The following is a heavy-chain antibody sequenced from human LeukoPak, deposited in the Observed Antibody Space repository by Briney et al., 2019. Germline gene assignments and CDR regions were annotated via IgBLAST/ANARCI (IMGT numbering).Heavy chain of an antibody. CDR2: ISYDGSSK. J-gene: IGHJ4*02. V-gene: IGHV3-30*03. CDR1: GFTFSSYG. D-gene: IGHD7-27*01. Sequence: PGGSLRLSCAASGFTFSSYGMHWVRQAPGKGLEWVAVISYDGSSKYYADSVKGRFTISRDNSKNTLYLQMNSLRAGDTAVYYCARNWGSDGFDYWGQGTLVTVSS. CDR3: ARNWGSDGFDY.